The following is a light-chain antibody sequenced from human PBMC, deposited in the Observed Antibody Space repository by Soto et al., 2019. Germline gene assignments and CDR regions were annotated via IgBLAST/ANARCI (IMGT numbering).Light chain of an antibody. CDR1: SSDVGSYNY. J-gene: IGLJ1*01. CDR3: GSYADSNNYV. Sequence: QSVLTQPPSASGSPGQSVTISCTGTSSDVGSYNYVYWYQHHPGKAPKVMIYEVNKRPSGVPDRFSGSKSGNTASLTVSGLQAEDEADYYCGSYADSNNYVFGTGTKVTVL. V-gene: IGLV2-8*01. CDR2: EVN.